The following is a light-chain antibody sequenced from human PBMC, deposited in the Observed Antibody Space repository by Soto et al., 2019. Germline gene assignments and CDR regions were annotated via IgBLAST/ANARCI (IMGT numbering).Light chain of an antibody. J-gene: IGKJ2*01. CDR2: WAS. CDR1: QSVLYSSNNKNY. CDR3: QQYYRSPPMFT. Sequence: DIVMTQSPDSLAVSLGERATINCKSSQSVLYSSNNKNYLAWYQQKPGQPPKLLIYWASTRESGVPDRFSGSGSGTDFTLTISSLQAEDVAVYYCQQYYRSPPMFTFGQGTELEF. V-gene: IGKV4-1*01.